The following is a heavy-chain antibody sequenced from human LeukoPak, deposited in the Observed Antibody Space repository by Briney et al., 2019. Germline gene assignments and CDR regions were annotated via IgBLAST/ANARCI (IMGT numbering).Heavy chain of an antibody. V-gene: IGHV3-74*01. CDR1: GFTFSGYW. D-gene: IGHD4-23*01. J-gene: IGHJ3*02. CDR3: SSGNSHAFDI. CDR2: INSDGSST. Sequence: GGSLRLSCAASGFTFSGYWMHWVRQAPGKGLVWVSRINSDGSSTSYADSVKGRFTISRDNAKNTLYLQMNNLRAEDTAVYYCSSGNSHAFDIRGQGTTVTVSS.